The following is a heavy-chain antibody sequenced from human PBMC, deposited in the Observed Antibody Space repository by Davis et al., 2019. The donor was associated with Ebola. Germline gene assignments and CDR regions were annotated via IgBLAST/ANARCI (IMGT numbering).Heavy chain of an antibody. V-gene: IGHV4-39*01. CDR1: GGSISSSSYY. CDR3: ARLPNFDY. J-gene: IGHJ4*02. CDR2: IYYSGST. Sequence: MPSETLSLTCTVSGGSISSSSYYWGWIRQPPGKGPEWIGSIYYSGSTYYDPSLKSRVTISVDTSKNQFSLKLSSVTAADTAVYYCARLPNFDYWGQGTLVTVSS.